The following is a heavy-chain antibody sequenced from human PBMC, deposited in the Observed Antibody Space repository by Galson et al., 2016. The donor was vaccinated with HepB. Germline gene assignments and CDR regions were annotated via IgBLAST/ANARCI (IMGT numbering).Heavy chain of an antibody. CDR3: ARGLAAAWESLAY. J-gene: IGHJ4*02. Sequence: SLRLSCAASGFTFSTYWMHWVRQAPGKGLVWLSRVNTDGSGADYADSVKGRFTISRDNSKNTLYLEMNSLRAEDTAVYYCARGLAAAWESLAYWGQGTLVIVSS. CDR2: VNTDGSGA. D-gene: IGHD1-26*01. CDR1: GFTFSTYW. V-gene: IGHV3-74*01.